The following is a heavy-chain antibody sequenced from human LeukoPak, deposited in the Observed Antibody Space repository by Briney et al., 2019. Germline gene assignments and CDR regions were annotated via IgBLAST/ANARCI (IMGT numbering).Heavy chain of an antibody. J-gene: IGHJ4*02. D-gene: IGHD3-3*01. CDR2: IYYSGST. Sequence: PSETLSLTCTVSGGSISSGGYYWSWIRQHPGKGLEWIGYIYYSGSTYYNPSLKSRVTISVDTSKNQFSLKLSSVTAADTAVYYCAGGGAYDFWSGYIFDHWGQGTLVTVSS. V-gene: IGHV4-31*03. CDR1: GGSISSGGYY. CDR3: AGGGAYDFWSGYIFDH.